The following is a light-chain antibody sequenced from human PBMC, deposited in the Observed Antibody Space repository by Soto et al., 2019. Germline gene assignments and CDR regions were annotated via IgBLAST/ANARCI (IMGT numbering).Light chain of an antibody. V-gene: IGKV4-1*01. CDR1: QSVLDSSSTKNH. J-gene: IGKJ4*01. CDR2: WAS. Sequence: DIVMTQSPDYLPVSLGEMATIICKSSQSVLDSSSTKNHLAWYQQKPGQAPKLLIYWASTRKSGVADRFSGNGSGTDFTLTINNLQAEDVAVYYCLQYYSLPPTFVGGTRVAIK. CDR3: LQYYSLPPT.